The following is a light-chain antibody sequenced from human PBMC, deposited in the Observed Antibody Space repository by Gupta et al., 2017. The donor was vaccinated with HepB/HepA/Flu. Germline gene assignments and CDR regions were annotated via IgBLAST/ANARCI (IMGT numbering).Light chain of an antibody. CDR2: DVS. Sequence: QSALTQPASASGSPGQSITISCTGTSSDVGGYNYVSWYQEHPGKAPKLIIYDVSNRPSGVSNRFSGSKSGNTASLTISGLQAEDEADYYCSSYRSSSTPVVFGGGTKLTVL. CDR1: SSDVGGYNY. J-gene: IGLJ2*01. CDR3: SSYRSSSTPVV. V-gene: IGLV2-14*03.